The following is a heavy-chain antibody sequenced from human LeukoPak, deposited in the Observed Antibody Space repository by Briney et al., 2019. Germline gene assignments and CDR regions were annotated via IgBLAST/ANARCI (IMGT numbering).Heavy chain of an antibody. D-gene: IGHD2-2*01. CDR1: GGTFSSYA. J-gene: IGHJ4*02. Sequence: ASVKVSCKASGGTFSSYAINWVRQATGQGLEWMGWMNPNSGNTGYAQKFQGRVTITRNTSISTAYMELSSLRSEDTAVYYCARGHRCSSTSCYTHCTNGVCNRIYYFDYWGQGTLVTVSS. V-gene: IGHV1-8*03. CDR2: MNPNSGNT. CDR3: ARGHRCSSTSCYTHCTNGVCNRIYYFDY.